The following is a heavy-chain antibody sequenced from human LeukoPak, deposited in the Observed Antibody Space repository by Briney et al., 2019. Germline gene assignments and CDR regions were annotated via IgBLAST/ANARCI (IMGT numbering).Heavy chain of an antibody. CDR3: AKDEVVPGYYYTDV. D-gene: IGHD2-2*01. CDR2: IRYDGSNK. V-gene: IGHV3-30*02. Sequence: GGSLRLSCAASGFIFSSYGMYWVRQAPGKGLEWVAFIRYDGSNKKYADSVKGRFTISRDNSKNTMYLQMNSLNAEDTAVYYCAKDEVVPGYYYTDVWGRGTTVTISS. CDR1: GFIFSSYG. J-gene: IGHJ6*03.